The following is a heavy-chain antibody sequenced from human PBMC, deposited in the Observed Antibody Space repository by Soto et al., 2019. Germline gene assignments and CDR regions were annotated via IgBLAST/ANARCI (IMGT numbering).Heavy chain of an antibody. D-gene: IGHD7-27*01. CDR2: IYYSGNT. J-gene: IGHJ5*02. CDR3: AITRGATGFPSYNWFDP. V-gene: IGHV4-59*08. CDR1: GGSISSYY. Sequence: SETLSLTCTVSGGSISSYYWSWIRQPPGKGLEWIGYIYYSGNTNYNPSLKSRVTISVDTSKNQFSLKLSSVTAADTALYYCAITRGATGFPSYNWFDPWGQGTLVTVSS.